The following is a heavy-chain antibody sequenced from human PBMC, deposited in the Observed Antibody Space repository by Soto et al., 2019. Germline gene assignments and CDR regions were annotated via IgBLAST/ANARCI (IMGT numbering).Heavy chain of an antibody. CDR1: GGSISSGGYY. CDR3: ARRDYYDSSGYYLAAFDI. D-gene: IGHD3-22*01. Sequence: SETLSLTCTVSGGSISSGGYYWSWIRQHPGKGLEWIGYIYYSGSTYYNPSLKSRVTISVDTSKNQFSLKLSSVTAADTAVYYCARRDYYDSSGYYLAAFDIWGQGTMVT. CDR2: IYYSGST. V-gene: IGHV4-31*03. J-gene: IGHJ3*02.